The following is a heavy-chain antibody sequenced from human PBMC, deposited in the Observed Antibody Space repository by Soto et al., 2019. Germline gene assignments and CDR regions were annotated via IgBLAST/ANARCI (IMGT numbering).Heavy chain of an antibody. CDR1: GLTFSNYD. Sequence: QVQLVESGGGVVQPGRSLRLSCAVSGLTFSNYDMQWVRQAPGKGLEWVAVISFDGSTKYYADSMKGRFTISRDNTKNTLYMQLDSLRAEDTAVYYCATRGLTGDQRSFDFWGQGTLVTVSS. J-gene: IGHJ4*02. CDR3: ATRGLTGDQRSFDF. V-gene: IGHV3-30-3*01. CDR2: ISFDGSTK. D-gene: IGHD7-27*01.